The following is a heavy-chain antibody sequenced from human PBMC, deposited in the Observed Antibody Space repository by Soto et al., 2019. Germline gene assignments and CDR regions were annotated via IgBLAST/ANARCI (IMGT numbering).Heavy chain of an antibody. J-gene: IGHJ5*02. CDR3: ARGRTDSGYDTNWFDL. Sequence: SETLSLTCTVSGGFISSYYWSWIRQPPGKGLEWIGYIYYSGSTNYNPSLKSRVTISVDTSKNQFSLKLTSVTAADTAVYYCARGRTDSGYDTNWFDLWGQGTLVTVSS. CDR2: IYYSGST. CDR1: GGFISSYY. D-gene: IGHD5-12*01. V-gene: IGHV4-59*01.